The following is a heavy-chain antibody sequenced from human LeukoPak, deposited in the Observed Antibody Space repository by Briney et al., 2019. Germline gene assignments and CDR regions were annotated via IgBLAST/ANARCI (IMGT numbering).Heavy chain of an antibody. CDR1: SDSITSGDYY. CDR2: IHYSGNT. CDR3: ARDVPGYVWGSYRYFDY. D-gene: IGHD3-16*02. Sequence: PSETLSLTCTVSSDSITSGDYYWSWVRQSPGKGLEWIGYIHYSGNTYYNPSLKSRVTLAVDTSKNQFSLKLSSVTAADTAVYYCARDVPGYVWGSYRYFDYWGQGTLVTVSS. J-gene: IGHJ4*02. V-gene: IGHV4-30-4*02.